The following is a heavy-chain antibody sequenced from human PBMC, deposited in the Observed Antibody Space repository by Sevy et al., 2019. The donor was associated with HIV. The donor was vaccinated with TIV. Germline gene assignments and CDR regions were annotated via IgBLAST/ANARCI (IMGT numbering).Heavy chain of an antibody. Sequence: GGSLRLSCAASGFTFSSYWMSWVRQAPGKGLEWVANIKQDGSEKYYVDSVKGRFTISRDNAKNSLYLQMNSLRAEDTAVYYCAGDCSSTSFLDAFDIWGQGTMVTVSS. CDR3: AGDCSSTSFLDAFDI. CDR1: GFTFSSYW. CDR2: IKQDGSEK. D-gene: IGHD2-2*01. J-gene: IGHJ3*02. V-gene: IGHV3-7*01.